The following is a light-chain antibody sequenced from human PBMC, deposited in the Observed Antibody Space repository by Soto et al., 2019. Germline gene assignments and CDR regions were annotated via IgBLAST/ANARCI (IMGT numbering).Light chain of an antibody. V-gene: IGKV3-20*01. CDR1: QSVSSSY. CDR3: QPYGSSPPFT. J-gene: IGKJ3*01. Sequence: EIVLTQSPGTLSLSPGERATLSCRASQSVSSSYLAWYQQKPGQAPRLLIYGASSRATGIPDRFSGSGSGTDFTLTISRLEPEDFAVYYCQPYGSSPPFTCGPGTKVDIK. CDR2: GAS.